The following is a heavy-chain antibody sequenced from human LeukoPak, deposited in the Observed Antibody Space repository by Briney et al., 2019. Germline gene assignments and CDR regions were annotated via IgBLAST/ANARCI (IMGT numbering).Heavy chain of an antibody. D-gene: IGHD3-10*01. V-gene: IGHV4-31*03. Sequence: PSETLSLTCTVSGGSISSGGYYWSWIRQHPGKGLEWIGYIYYSGSTYYNPSLKSRVTISVDTSKNQFSLKLSSVTAAETAVYYCARTMVRGVTFDYWGQGTLVTVSS. J-gene: IGHJ4*02. CDR2: IYYSGST. CDR3: ARTMVRGVTFDY. CDR1: GGSISSGGYY.